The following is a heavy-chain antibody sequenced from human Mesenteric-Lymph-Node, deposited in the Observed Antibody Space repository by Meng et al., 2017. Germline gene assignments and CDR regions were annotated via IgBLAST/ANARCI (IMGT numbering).Heavy chain of an antibody. V-gene: IGHV3-73*01. J-gene: IGHJ4*02. Sequence: GESLKISCAASGFAFSGSIMHWVRQAPGKGLEWVGRIRTKPNDYATTYAASLKGRFTISRDDSKNTAYLQMNSLKIEDTAVYYCAKSLERDYYDSSGMVDYWGQGTLVTVSS. D-gene: IGHD3-22*01. CDR1: GFAFSGSI. CDR2: IRTKPNDYAT. CDR3: AKSLERDYYDSSGMVDY.